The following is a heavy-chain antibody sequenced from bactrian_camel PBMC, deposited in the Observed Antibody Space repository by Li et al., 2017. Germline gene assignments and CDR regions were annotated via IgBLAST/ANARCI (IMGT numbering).Heavy chain of an antibody. CDR2: TDRAGRGT. D-gene: IGHD3*01. Sequence: VQLVESGGGSVQAGGSLRLTCAASGYTVSTNCMGWFRQAPGKEREGVAGTDRAGRGTYYADSVKGRFTISQDNAKNTMYLQMNALKTEDTAVYYCAPDPRGSAYWGQGTQVTVS. CDR1: GYTVSTNC. J-gene: IGHJ4*01. V-gene: IGHV3S6*01. CDR3: APDPRGSAY.